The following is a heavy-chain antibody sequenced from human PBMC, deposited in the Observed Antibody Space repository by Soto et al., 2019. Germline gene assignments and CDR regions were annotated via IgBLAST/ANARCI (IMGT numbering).Heavy chain of an antibody. CDR3: TRDAISMVRGTDNWFDS. CDR1: GLTFNNYA. Sequence: GSLTLFSAASGLTFNNYAMSLVRQARGKGLEWVSAISGNGISTYYADSVRGRFTISRDNSENTLFLQMKRLRADDTAVYYCTRDAISMVRGTDNWFDSWGQGTLVTVFS. D-gene: IGHD3-10*01. J-gene: IGHJ5*01. CDR2: ISGNGIST. V-gene: IGHV3-23*01.